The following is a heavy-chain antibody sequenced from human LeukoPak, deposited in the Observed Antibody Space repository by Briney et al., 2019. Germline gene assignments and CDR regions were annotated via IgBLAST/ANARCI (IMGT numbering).Heavy chain of an antibody. CDR2: ISYDGSNK. CDR1: GFTFSSYA. CDR3: ARDWGLA. V-gene: IGHV3-30*04. D-gene: IGHD3-16*01. Sequence: RAGRSLRLSCAASGFTFSSYAMHWVRQAPGKGLERVAVISYDGSNKYYADSAKGRFTISRDNSKNTLYLQMNSLRAEDTAVYYCARDWGLAWGQGTMVTVSS. J-gene: IGHJ3*01.